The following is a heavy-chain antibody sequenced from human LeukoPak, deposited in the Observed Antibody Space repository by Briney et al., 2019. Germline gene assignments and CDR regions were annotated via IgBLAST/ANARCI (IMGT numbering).Heavy chain of an antibody. CDR2: INHSGST. Sequence: PSETLSLTCTVSGGSITNYYWSWIRQPPGKGLEWIGEINHSGSTNYNPSLKSRVTISVDTSKNQFSLKLSSVTAADTAVYYCARHALRRRDGYNPIRKYYFDYWGQGTPVTVSS. CDR3: ARHALRRRDGYNPIRKYYFDY. CDR1: GGSITNYY. V-gene: IGHV4-34*01. J-gene: IGHJ4*02. D-gene: IGHD5-24*01.